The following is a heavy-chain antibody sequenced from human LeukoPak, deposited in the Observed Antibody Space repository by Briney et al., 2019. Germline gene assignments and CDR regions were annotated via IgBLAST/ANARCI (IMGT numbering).Heavy chain of an antibody. Sequence: PGGSLRLSCAASGFTFSSYAMNWVRQAPGKGLEWVSTISGRGDYTYYADSVKGRFTIYRDNSKKTMYLQMNSLRAEDTAVYYCAKTYGSGSYFAFDYWGQGTLVTVSS. CDR3: AKTYGSGSYFAFDY. J-gene: IGHJ4*02. D-gene: IGHD3-10*01. CDR1: GFTFSSYA. V-gene: IGHV3-23*01. CDR2: ISGRGDYT.